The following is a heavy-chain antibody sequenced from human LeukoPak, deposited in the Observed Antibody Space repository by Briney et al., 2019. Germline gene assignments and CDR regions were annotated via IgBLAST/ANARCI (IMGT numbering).Heavy chain of an antibody. CDR1: GGSISSSSYY. CDR3: ASHYCSSTSCYWFGSDYYYMDV. V-gene: IGHV4-39*01. J-gene: IGHJ6*03. D-gene: IGHD2-2*01. CDR2: IYYSGSI. Sequence: SETLSLTCTVSGGSISSSSYYWGWIRQPPGKGLEWIGSIYYSGSIYYNPSLKSRVTISVDTSKNQFSLKLSSVTAADTAVYYCASHYCSSTSCYWFGSDYYYMDVWGKGTTVTVSS.